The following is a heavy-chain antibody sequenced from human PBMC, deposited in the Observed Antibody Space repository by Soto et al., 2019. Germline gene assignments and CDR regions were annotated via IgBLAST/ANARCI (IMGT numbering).Heavy chain of an antibody. CDR3: ARDLKFTMVRGGLAY. D-gene: IGHD3-10*01. CDR1: GFTFSSYG. J-gene: IGHJ4*02. Sequence: GGSLRLSCAASGFTFSSYGMHWVRQAPGKGLEWVAVIWYDGSNKYYADSVKGRFTISRDNSKNTLYLQMNSLRAEDTAVYYCARDLKFTMVRGGLAYWGQGTLVTVSS. CDR2: IWYDGSNK. V-gene: IGHV3-33*01.